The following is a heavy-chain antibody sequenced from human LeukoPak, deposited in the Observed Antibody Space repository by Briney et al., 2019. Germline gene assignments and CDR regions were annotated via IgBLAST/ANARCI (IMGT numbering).Heavy chain of an antibody. CDR2: IYYSGTT. D-gene: IGHD6-19*01. V-gene: IGHV4-59*01. CDR1: GGSMSSYY. Sequence: SETLSLTCTVSGGSMSSYYWSWIRQPPGKGLEWVGYIYYSGTTSYNPSLKSRVTISVDTSKNQFSLKLSSVTAADTAVYYCARDVSGVAGSALDIWGQGTMVTVSS. J-gene: IGHJ3*02. CDR3: ARDVSGVAGSALDI.